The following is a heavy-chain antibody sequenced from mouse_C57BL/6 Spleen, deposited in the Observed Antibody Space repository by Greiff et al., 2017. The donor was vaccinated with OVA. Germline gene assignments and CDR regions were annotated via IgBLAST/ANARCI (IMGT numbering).Heavy chain of an antibody. J-gene: IGHJ4*01. CDR2: IYPGDGDT. D-gene: IGHD2-4*01. CDR1: GYAFSSSW. Sequence: VQLQQSGPELVKPGASVKISCKASGYAFSSSWMNWVKQRPGKGLEWIGRIYPGDGDTNYNGKFKGKATLTADKSSSTAYMQLSSLTSEDSAVYFGARDYDEGYYYSMDYWGQGTSVTVSS. V-gene: IGHV1-82*01. CDR3: ARDYDEGYYYSMDY.